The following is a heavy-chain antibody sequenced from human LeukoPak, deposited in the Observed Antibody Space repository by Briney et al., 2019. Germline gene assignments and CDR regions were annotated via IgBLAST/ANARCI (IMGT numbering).Heavy chain of an antibody. CDR1: GVTFSSYN. Sequence: PGGSLRLSCVASGVTFSSYNMNWVRQAPGKELEWISYISSSGRIIYYAESVKGRFTISRDNAMNSLYLQMNSLRAVDTAVYYCAREIGAYGYWGQGTLVTVSS. CDR2: ISSSGRII. CDR3: AREIGAYGY. V-gene: IGHV3-48*03. D-gene: IGHD3-3*01. J-gene: IGHJ4*02.